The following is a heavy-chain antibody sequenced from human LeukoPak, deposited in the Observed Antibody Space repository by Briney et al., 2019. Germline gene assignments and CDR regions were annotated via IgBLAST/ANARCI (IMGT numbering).Heavy chain of an antibody. J-gene: IGHJ4*02. CDR2: VSSGGGTT. Sequence: GGSLSLSCAASGFIFSTHAMSWVRLAPGRGLEWVSVVSSGGGTTYYADFVKGRFTISRNNSMSTLSLQMRSLGVEDTAMYYCARGYCRGGSCNWGQFDSWGQGTLVTVS. D-gene: IGHD2-15*01. CDR1: GFIFSTHA. V-gene: IGHV3-23*01. CDR3: ARGYCRGGSCNWGQFDS.